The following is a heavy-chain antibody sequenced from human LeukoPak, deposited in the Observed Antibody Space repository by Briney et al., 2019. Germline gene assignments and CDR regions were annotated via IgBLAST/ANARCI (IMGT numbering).Heavy chain of an antibody. J-gene: IGHJ4*02. D-gene: IGHD3-9*01. Sequence: GASVKVSCKASGYTFTSYGISWVRQAPGQGLEWMGWISAYNGNTNYAQKLQGRVTMTTDTSTSTAYMELRSLRSDDTAVYYCARDGGSDSKYYDILTAGDYWGQRTLVTVSS. CDR2: ISAYNGNT. CDR1: GYTFTSYG. V-gene: IGHV1-18*04. CDR3: ARDGGSDSKYYDILTAGDY.